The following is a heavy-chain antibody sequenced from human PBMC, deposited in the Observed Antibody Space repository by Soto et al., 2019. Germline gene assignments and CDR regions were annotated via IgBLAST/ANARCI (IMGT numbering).Heavy chain of an antibody. J-gene: IGHJ6*03. Sequence: GGSLRLSCAASGFTFSSYWMSWVRQAPGKGLEWVANIKQDGSEKYYVDSVKGRFTISRENAKNSLYLQMNSLRAEDTAVYYCASYYDFWSGYYGQSYYYYMDVWGKGTTVTVSS. CDR1: GFTFSSYW. CDR2: IKQDGSEK. CDR3: ASYYDFWSGYYGQSYYYYMDV. V-gene: IGHV3-7*01. D-gene: IGHD3-3*01.